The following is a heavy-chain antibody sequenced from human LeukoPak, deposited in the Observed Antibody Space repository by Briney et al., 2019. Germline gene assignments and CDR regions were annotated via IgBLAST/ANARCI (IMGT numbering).Heavy chain of an antibody. CDR3: AKGGLGYCTNGVCPASSY. Sequence: GGSLRLSCAASGFTFSSYGMHWVRQAPGKGLEWVAFIRYDGSNKYYADSVRGRFTISRDNSKNTLYLQMNSLRAEDTAVYYCAKGGLGYCTNGVCPASSYWGQGTLVTVSS. J-gene: IGHJ4*02. CDR2: IRYDGSNK. CDR1: GFTFSSYG. D-gene: IGHD2-8*01. V-gene: IGHV3-30*02.